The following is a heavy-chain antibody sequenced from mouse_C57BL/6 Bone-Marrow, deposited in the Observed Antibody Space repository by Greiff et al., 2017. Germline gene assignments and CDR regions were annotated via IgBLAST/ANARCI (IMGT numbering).Heavy chain of an antibody. Sequence: EVKVVESGEGLVKPGGFLKLSCAASGFTFSSYAMSWVRQTPEKRLEWVAYISSGGDYIYYADTVKGRFTISRDNARNTLYLQMSSLKSEDTAMYYCTRDNYGSSPWFAYWGQGTLVTVSA. J-gene: IGHJ3*01. CDR1: GFTFSSYA. D-gene: IGHD1-1*01. CDR3: TRDNYGSSPWFAY. CDR2: ISSGGDYI. V-gene: IGHV5-9-1*02.